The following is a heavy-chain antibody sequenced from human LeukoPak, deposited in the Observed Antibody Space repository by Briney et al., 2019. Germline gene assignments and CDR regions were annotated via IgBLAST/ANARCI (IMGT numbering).Heavy chain of an antibody. CDR3: ATDSGSSWYKGLDY. Sequence: GGSLRLSCAASGXTFXTYSXNXVXQAPGXGLEWVSSISTTSSHIYSANHAKGRFTTSRDNAKNSLYLQMNALRAEDTPIYYCATDSGSSWYKGLDYWGQGTLVTVSS. CDR1: GXTFXTYS. J-gene: IGHJ4*02. D-gene: IGHD6-13*01. V-gene: IGHV3-21*01. CDR2: ISTTSSHI.